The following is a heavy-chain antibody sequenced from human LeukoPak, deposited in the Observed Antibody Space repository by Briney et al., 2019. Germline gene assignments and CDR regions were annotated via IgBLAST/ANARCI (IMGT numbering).Heavy chain of an antibody. CDR2: IHTTGGT. CDR3: ARDLALGYCPSSSCSSPLFDY. D-gene: IGHD2-2*01. Sequence: PSETLSLTCTVSGGSISSYYWSWIRQPAGKGLEWIGRIHTTGGTRYNPSLKSRITMSLDASKNRFTLKLSSVTAADTAVYYSARDLALGYCPSSSCSSPLFDYWGQGTLVTVSS. J-gene: IGHJ4*02. CDR1: GGSISSYY. V-gene: IGHV4-4*07.